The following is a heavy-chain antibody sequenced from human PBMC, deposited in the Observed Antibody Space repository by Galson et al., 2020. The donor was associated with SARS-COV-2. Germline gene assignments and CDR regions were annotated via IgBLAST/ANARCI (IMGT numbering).Heavy chain of an antibody. CDR1: GYRFNSYG. Sequence: ASVKVSCQASGYRFNSYGFAWVRQAPGQGLEWMGWISTYNGDTNYIQKLQGRVTMTTDTSTTTAYMELRGLTSDDTAVYYCARAPPFVELPATFDFWGQGTLVTVSS. D-gene: IGHD1-7*01. J-gene: IGHJ4*02. V-gene: IGHV1-18*01. CDR2: ISTYNGDT. CDR3: ARAPPFVELPATFDF.